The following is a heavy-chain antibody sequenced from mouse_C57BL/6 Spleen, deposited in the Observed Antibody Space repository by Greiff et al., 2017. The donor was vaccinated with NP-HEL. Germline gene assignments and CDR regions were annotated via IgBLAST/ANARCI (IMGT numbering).Heavy chain of an antibody. V-gene: IGHV3-8*01. CDR3: ARYKSSSYVHFDY. CDR1: GYSITSDY. J-gene: IGHJ2*01. CDR2: ISYSGST. Sequence: EVKLMESGPGLAKPSQTLSLTCSVTGYSITSDYWNWIRKFPGNKLEYMGYISYSGSTYSNPSINSRISITRDTSKNQYYLQLNAVTAEDTATYYCARYKSSSYVHFDYWGQGTTLTVSA. D-gene: IGHD1-1*01.